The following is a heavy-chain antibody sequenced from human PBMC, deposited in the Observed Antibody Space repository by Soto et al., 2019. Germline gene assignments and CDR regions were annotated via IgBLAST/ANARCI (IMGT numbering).Heavy chain of an antibody. CDR2: ISSSSSYI. V-gene: IGHV3-21*01. CDR1: GFTFSSYS. D-gene: IGHD3-22*01. CDR3: ARDPSYYDSSGYYYFDY. Sequence: EVQLVESGGGLVKPGGSLRLSCAASGFTFSSYSMNWVRQAPGKGLEWVSSISSSSSYIYYADSVKGRFTISRDNAKNSLYLQMNSLRAEDTAVYYCARDPSYYDSSGYYYFDYWGQGTLVTVSS. J-gene: IGHJ4*02.